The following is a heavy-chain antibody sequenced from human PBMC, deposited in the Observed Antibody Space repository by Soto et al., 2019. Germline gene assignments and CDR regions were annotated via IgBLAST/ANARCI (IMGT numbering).Heavy chain of an antibody. V-gene: IGHV4-31*03. CDR2: IYYTGTT. D-gene: IGHD2-2*01. J-gene: IGHJ5*02. CDR3: AKKGYFSNSSCFVGNNWFDP. CDR1: GAYISRGDYS. Sequence: ASETLSPTCTVSGAYISRGDYSWSWIRQYPGQGLEWIGDIYYTGTTNYNPSLKSRLTISVDTSKNQLSLKLTSVTAADTAVYYCAKKGYFSNSSCFVGNNWFDPWGQGTRVTVSS.